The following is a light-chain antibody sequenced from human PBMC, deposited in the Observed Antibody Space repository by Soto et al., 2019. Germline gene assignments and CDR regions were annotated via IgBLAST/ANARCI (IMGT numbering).Light chain of an antibody. V-gene: IGLV3-1*01. Sequence: SYELTQPPSVSVSXXXXAXXXXSGHKLGNKYACWYQQKPGQSPVLVIYQDRKRPSGIPERFSGSNSGNTATLTISGTQAMDEADYYCQAWDSSTVVFGGGTKVTVL. J-gene: IGLJ2*01. CDR1: KLGNKY. CDR3: QAWDSSTVV. CDR2: QDR.